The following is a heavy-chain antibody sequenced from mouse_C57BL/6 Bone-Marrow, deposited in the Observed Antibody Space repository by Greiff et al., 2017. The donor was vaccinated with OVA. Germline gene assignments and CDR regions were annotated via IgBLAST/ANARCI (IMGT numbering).Heavy chain of an antibody. CDR3: AREDGNCFPY. D-gene: IGHD2-1*01. J-gene: IGHJ3*01. CDR1: CSTFTSYP. V-gene: IGHV1-4*01. Sequence: VQLQQSGAALARPGASLKMSCTASCSTFTSYPLHWVKQSPGQGLDWIGYINPSRGYTKYNQKLKDKATLTADKSSSTAYMQLSSLPSEDSAGYYCAREDGNCFPYWGQGTLVSVSA. CDR2: INPSRGYT.